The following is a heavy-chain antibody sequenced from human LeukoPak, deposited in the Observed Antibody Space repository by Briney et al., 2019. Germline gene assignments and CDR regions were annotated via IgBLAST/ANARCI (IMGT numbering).Heavy chain of an antibody. CDR2: ISGSGGST. CDR3: AKPQLMVVVVFTLDY. D-gene: IGHD3-22*01. CDR1: GFTFSNYA. Sequence: GGSLRLSCAASGFTFSNYAMSWVRQAPGKGLEWLSSISGSGGSTDYADSVKGRFTISRDNSKNTLYLQMNILRAEDTAVYYCAKPQLMVVVVFTLDYWGQGTLVTVSS. V-gene: IGHV3-23*01. J-gene: IGHJ4*02.